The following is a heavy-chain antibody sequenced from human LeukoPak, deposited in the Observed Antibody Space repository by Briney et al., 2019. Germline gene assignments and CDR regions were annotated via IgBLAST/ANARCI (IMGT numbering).Heavy chain of an antibody. J-gene: IGHJ6*02. V-gene: IGHV4-34*01. CDR2: INHSGST. CDR1: GGSFSGYY. D-gene: IGHD2-2*02. CDR3: ARAKDIVVVPAAILGGMDV. Sequence: SETLSLTCAVYGGSFSGYYWSWIRQPPGKGREWIGEINHSGSTNYNPSLKSRVTISVDTSKNQFSLKLSSVTAADTAVYYCARAKDIVVVPAAILGGMDVWGQGTTVTVSS.